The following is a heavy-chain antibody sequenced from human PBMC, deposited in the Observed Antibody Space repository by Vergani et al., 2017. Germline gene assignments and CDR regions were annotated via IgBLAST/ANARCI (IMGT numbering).Heavy chain of an antibody. CDR2: IYYSGST. D-gene: IGHD3-3*01. Sequence: QVQLQESGPGLVKPSETLSLTSTVSGGSISSYYWSWIRQPPGKGLEWIGYIYYSGSTNYNPSLKSRVTISVDTSKNQFSLKLSSVTAADTAVYYCAREVEYDFWGKPYYGMDVWGQGTTVTVSS. CDR1: GGSISSYY. V-gene: IGHV4-59*01. CDR3: AREVEYDFWGKPYYGMDV. J-gene: IGHJ6*02.